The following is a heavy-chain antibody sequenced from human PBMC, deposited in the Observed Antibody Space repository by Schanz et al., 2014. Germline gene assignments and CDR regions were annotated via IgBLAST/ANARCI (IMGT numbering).Heavy chain of an antibody. Sequence: VQLVESGGGLVKPGGSLRLSCAASGFTFSIYGMSWVRQAPGKGPEWVALVWSDGNTKYYADSVKGRFTISRDNSNNTLYLQMKSLRAEDTAVYYCAKYGGGYSYGFVEYWGQGILVTVSS. CDR1: GFTFSIYG. CDR2: VWSDGNTK. D-gene: IGHD5-18*01. V-gene: IGHV3-33*08. CDR3: AKYGGGYSYGFVEY. J-gene: IGHJ4*02.